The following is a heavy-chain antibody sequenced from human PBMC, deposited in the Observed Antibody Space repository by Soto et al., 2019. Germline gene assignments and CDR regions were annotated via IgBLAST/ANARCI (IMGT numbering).Heavy chain of an antibody. D-gene: IGHD3-3*01. CDR2: IYYSGST. CDR3: ARPSAWDDFWSGYYRDLGYYYGMDV. V-gene: IGHV4-39*01. CDR1: GGSISSSSYY. Sequence: SETLSLTCTVSGGSISSSSYYWGWIRQPPGKGLEWIGSIYYSGSTYYNPSLKSRVTISVDTSKNQFSLKLSPVTAADTAVYYCARPSAWDDFWSGYYRDLGYYYGMDVWGQGTTVTVSS. J-gene: IGHJ6*02.